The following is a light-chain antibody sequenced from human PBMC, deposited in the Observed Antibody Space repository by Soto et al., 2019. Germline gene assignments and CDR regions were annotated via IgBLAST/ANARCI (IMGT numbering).Light chain of an antibody. CDR1: SSDVGGYNY. CDR2: DVS. V-gene: IGLV2-11*01. CDR3: CSYAGSFTLWV. Sequence: QSVLTQPRSVSGSLGQSVTISCTGTSSDVGGYNYVSWYQQHPGKAPKLMIYDVSKRPSGVPDRFSGSKSGNTASLTISGLQADDEADYYCCSYAGSFTLWVFGGGTKLTVL. J-gene: IGLJ3*02.